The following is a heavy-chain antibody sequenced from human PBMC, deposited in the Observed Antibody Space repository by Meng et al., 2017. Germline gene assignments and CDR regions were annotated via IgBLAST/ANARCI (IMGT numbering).Heavy chain of an antibody. Sequence: GESLKISCAVSDVRFSEFDIPWVRQASGKGLEWVGRIGGRRKNYAAAYAAPVRGRFTISRDDSRSTAYLQMDSLKTDYSAVYYCNMYIRGHIWVHGTRVTVSS. CDR3: NMYIRGHI. D-gene: IGHD1-1*01. V-gene: IGHV3-73*01. J-gene: IGHJ3*02. CDR1: DVRFSEFD. CDR2: IGGRRKNYAA.